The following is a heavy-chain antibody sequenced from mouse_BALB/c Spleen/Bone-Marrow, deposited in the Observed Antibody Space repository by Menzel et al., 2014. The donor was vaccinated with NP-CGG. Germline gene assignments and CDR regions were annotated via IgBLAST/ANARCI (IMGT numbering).Heavy chain of an antibody. CDR2: ISSGGNT. V-gene: IGHV5-6-5*01. CDR3: ARGGELRPWFAY. D-gene: IGHD2-4*01. CDR1: GFTFSSYA. Sequence: EVQLVESGGGLVKPGGSLKLSCAASGFTFSSYAMSWVRQTPEKRLEWVASISSGGNTYYPDSMKGRFTISRDNARNILYLQMSGLRSEDTAMYYCARGGELRPWFAYWGQGTLVTVSA. J-gene: IGHJ3*01.